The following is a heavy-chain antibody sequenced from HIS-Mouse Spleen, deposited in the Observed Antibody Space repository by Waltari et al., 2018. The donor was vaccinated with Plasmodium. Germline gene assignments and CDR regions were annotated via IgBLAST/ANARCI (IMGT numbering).Heavy chain of an antibody. CDR2: ISAYNGNT. D-gene: IGHD6-19*01. CDR3: ARGSAGDAFDI. CDR1: GYTFTRYG. J-gene: IGHJ3*02. V-gene: IGHV1-18*01. Sequence: QVQLVQSGTDMKKPGASVKVSCKASGYTFTRYGINWVRQAPGHGLEWMGWISAYNGNTNYAQKLQGRVTMTTDTSTSTAYMQLRSLRSDDTAVYYCARGSAGDAFDIWGQGTMVTVSS.